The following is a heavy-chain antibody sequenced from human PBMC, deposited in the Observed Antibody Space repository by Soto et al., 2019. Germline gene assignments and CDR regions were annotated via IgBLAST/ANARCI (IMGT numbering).Heavy chain of an antibody. CDR1: GFTFSSYP. J-gene: IGHJ4*02. Sequence: GGSLRLSCATSGFTFSSYPIHWVRQAPGKGPVWVSRITEDGSGTTYADSVKGRFTVTRDNAKNTMYLQMSGLGAEDTAVYHCVRGTNGWRGMDYWGQGXLVTVHS. CDR3: VRGTNGWRGMDY. CDR2: ITEDGSGT. V-gene: IGHV3-74*01. D-gene: IGHD2-8*01.